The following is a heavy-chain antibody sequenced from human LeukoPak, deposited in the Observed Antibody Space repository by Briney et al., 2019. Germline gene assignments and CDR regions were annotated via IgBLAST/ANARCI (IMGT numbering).Heavy chain of an antibody. CDR3: TTGADGEYDY. J-gene: IGHJ4*02. CDR2: IKSKTDGGTT. CDR1: GFTFSNAW. D-gene: IGHD4-17*01. V-gene: IGHV3-15*01. Sequence: PGGSLRLSCAASGFTFSNAWMSWVRQAPGKGLEWVGRIKSKTDGGTTDYAAPVKGRFTISRDDSKNTLYLQMNSLTNEEAAVYYCTTGADGEYDYWGQGTLVTVSS.